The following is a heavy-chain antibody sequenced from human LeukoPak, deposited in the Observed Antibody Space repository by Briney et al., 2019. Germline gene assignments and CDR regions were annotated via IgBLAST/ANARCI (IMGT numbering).Heavy chain of an antibody. CDR2: IYYSGST. D-gene: IGHD3-3*01. Sequence: SETLSLTCTVSGGSISSSSYYWGWIRQPPGKGLEWIGSIYYSGSTYYNPSLKSRVTISVDTSKNQFSLKLSSVTAADTAVYYYAREVTVVLRFLEWNPGFDYWGQGTLVTVSS. J-gene: IGHJ4*02. CDR3: AREVTVVLRFLEWNPGFDY. CDR1: GGSISSSSYY. V-gene: IGHV4-39*02.